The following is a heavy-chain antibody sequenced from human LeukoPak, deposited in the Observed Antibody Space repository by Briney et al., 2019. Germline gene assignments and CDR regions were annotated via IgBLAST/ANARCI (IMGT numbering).Heavy chain of an antibody. D-gene: IGHD3-10*01. CDR3: AKAIWVAATSSWFCLDY. CDR1: GFTFSGYG. CDR2: IHYDGARS. Sequence: GGSLRLSCAASGFTFSGYGMHWVRQAPGRGLEWVAFIHYDGARSYYADSVKGRFTISRDNSRNTLYLQMNSLRPEDTAVYYCAKAIWVAATSSWFCLDYWGQGTLVTVSS. J-gene: IGHJ4*02. V-gene: IGHV3-30*02.